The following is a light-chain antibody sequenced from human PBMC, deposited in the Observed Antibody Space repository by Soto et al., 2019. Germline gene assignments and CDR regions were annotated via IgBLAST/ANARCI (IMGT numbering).Light chain of an antibody. J-gene: IGKJ2*01. CDR2: EVY. CDR3: VQSMQLPYT. Sequence: EIVMTQTPLSLSVTPGQPASISCKSSQSLLHSVGKTFLYWYLQKPGQAPRLLIYEVYRRFHGVPERFSGSGSGTDFTLRISRVEADDVGLYFCVQSMQLPYTFGQGTKLEIK. V-gene: IGKV2D-29*01. CDR1: QSLLHSVGKTF.